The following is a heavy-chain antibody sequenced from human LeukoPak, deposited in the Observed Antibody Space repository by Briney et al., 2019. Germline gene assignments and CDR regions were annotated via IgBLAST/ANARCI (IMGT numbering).Heavy chain of an antibody. CDR2: IYYSGST. D-gene: IGHD3-22*01. Sequence: SETLSLTCTVSGGSISSYYWSWIRQPPGKGLEWIGYIYYSGSTNYNPSLKSRVTISVDTSKNQFSLKLSSVTAADTAVYYCARCGVISYYFDYWGQGTLVTVSS. CDR1: GGSISSYY. V-gene: IGHV4-59*08. J-gene: IGHJ4*02. CDR3: ARCGVISYYFDY.